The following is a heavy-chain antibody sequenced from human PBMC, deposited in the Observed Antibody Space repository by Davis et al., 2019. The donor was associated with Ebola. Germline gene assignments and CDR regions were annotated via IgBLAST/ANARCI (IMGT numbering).Heavy chain of an antibody. D-gene: IGHD5-24*01. J-gene: IGHJ3*02. CDR1: GFTVSTNY. V-gene: IGHV3-53*01. CDR3: ASRSSNSDGALDI. Sequence: GGSLRLSCAASGFTVSTNYMSWVRRAPGKGLEWVSVITSGGGTYYADSVKGRFTISRDNSKDTLYLQMTTLRVEDTAVYYCASRSSNSDGALDIWGQGTWVTVSS. CDR2: ITSGGGT.